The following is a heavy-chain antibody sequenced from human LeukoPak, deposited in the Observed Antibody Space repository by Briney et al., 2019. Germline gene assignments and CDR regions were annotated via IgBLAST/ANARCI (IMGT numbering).Heavy chain of an antibody. CDR1: GFTFSSYA. Sequence: PGGSLRLSCAASGFTFSSYAMSWVRQAPGKGLEWVSAISGSGGSTYYADSVKGRLTISRDNSKNTLYLQMNSLRAEDTAVYYCAKGSSGGWANPIDYWGQGTLVTVSS. V-gene: IGHV3-23*01. J-gene: IGHJ4*02. D-gene: IGHD2-15*01. CDR2: ISGSGGST. CDR3: AKGSSGGWANPIDY.